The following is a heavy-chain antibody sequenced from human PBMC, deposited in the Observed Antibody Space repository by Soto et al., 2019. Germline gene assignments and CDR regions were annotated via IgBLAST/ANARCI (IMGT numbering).Heavy chain of an antibody. D-gene: IGHD1-1*01. Sequence: VGSLRLSCAASGFTFSIYAMNWVRQAPGKGLEWVSALSPSDGSTYYADSVKGRFTISRDNSKNTLYLQMSSLRAEDTAMYYCAKAGTHSYFDYWGQGTLVTVSS. J-gene: IGHJ4*02. CDR1: GFTFSIYA. CDR3: AKAGTHSYFDY. CDR2: LSPSDGST. V-gene: IGHV3-23*01.